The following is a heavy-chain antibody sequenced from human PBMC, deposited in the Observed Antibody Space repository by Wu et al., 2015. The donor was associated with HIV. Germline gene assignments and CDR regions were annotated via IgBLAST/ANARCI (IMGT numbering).Heavy chain of an antibody. CDR3: ARVYGGRGAVXDV. V-gene: IGHV1-69*12. CDR2: IIPMVATT. CDR1: GGTLSSYA. D-gene: IGHD4-23*01. Sequence: QVHLVQSGAEVKKPGSSVKVSCKASGGTLSSYAINWVRQAPGQGLEWMGGIIPMVATTNYAQKFKGRVSITADESVNTAYMELSSLKSDDTAVYYCARVYGGRGAVXDV. J-gene: IGHJ3*01.